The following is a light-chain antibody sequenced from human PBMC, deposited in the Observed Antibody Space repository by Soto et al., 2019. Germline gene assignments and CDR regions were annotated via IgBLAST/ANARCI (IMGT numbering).Light chain of an antibody. CDR3: LSFDSSLSVV. V-gene: IGLV1-40*01. CDR2: GNT. Sequence: QPVLTQPPSVSGAPGQRVTISWTGSSSNIGAGYDVHWYQQLPGRAPKLLIYGNTNRPSGVPDRFSGSKSGTSASLAITGLEAEDEADYYCLSFDSSLSVVFGGGTQLTVL. CDR1: SSNIGAGYD. J-gene: IGLJ2*01.